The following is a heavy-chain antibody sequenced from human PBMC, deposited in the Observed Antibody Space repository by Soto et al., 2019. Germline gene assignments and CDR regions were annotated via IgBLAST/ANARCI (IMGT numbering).Heavy chain of an antibody. CDR1: GFTFTRYS. J-gene: IGHJ4*02. CDR3: ARESEDLTSNFDY. V-gene: IGHV3-21*06. CDR2: ISSTTNYI. Sequence: LRLSCAASGFTFTRYSMNWVRQAPGKGLEWVLSISSTTNYIYYGDSMKGRFTISRDNAKNSLYLEMNSLRAEDTAVYYCARESEDLTSNFDYWGQGTLVTVSS.